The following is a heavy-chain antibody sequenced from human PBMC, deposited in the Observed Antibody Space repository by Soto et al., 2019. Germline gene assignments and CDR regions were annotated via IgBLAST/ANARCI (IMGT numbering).Heavy chain of an antibody. CDR3: DHIVVAGSGHDFDY. J-gene: IGHJ4*02. D-gene: IGHD6-19*01. Sequence: QITLKESGPTLVKPTQTLTLTCTIPGFSLSSTRMAVDWIRQPPGKALEWLALIYWDDDNSYSPFLKSRLTITKDTSKHQVVLTMSNMDPVNKARYYYDHIVVAGSGHDFDYWGQGTLVTVSS. CDR1: GFSLSSTRMA. CDR2: IYWDDDN. V-gene: IGHV2-5*02.